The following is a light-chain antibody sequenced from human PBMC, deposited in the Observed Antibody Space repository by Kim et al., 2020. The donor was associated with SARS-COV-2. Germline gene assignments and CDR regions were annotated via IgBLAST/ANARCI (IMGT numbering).Light chain of an antibody. J-gene: IGLJ2*01. CDR1: SRYVGGYNY. CDR3: SSYTSSSTVV. Sequence: GQSITISCTGTSRYVGGYNYVSWYQQHPGKAPKLMIYSVSQRPSGVSNRFSGSKSGNTASLTISGLQAEDEADYYCSSYTSSSTVVFGGGTQLTVL. CDR2: SVS. V-gene: IGLV2-14*03.